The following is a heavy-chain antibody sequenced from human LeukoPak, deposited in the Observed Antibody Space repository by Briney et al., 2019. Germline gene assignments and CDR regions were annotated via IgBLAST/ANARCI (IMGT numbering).Heavy chain of an antibody. D-gene: IGHD3-22*01. CDR3: ARANRGYYDSSGYYYVGYYYYMDA. J-gene: IGHJ6*03. CDR2: ISAYNGNT. V-gene: IGHV1-18*01. CDR1: GYTFTSYG. Sequence: ASVKVSCKASGYTFTSYGISWVRQAPGQGLEWMGWISAYNGNTNYAQKLQGRVTMTTDTSTSTAYMELRSLRSDDTAVYYCARANRGYYDSSGYYYVGYYYYMDAWGKGTTVTVSS.